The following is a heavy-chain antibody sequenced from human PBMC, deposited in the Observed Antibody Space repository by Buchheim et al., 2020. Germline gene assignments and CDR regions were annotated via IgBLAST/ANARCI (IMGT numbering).Heavy chain of an antibody. CDR1: GGSISSGGYY. CDR3: TRQWGLAVHYFAMDV. D-gene: IGHD6-19*01. J-gene: IGHJ6*02. Sequence: QVQLQESGPGLVKPSQTLSLTCTVSGGSISSGGYYWSWIRQHPGKGLEWIGYIHYSGSTYYNPSLKSRVTTSVDSSKNQFSLKLSSVTAADAAVYYCTRQWGLAVHYFAMDVWGQGTT. CDR2: IHYSGST. V-gene: IGHV4-39*01.